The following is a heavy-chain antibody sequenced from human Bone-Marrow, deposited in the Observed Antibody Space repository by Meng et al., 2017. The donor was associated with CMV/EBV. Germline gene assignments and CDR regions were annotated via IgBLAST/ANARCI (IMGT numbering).Heavy chain of an antibody. CDR2: IYYSGST. V-gene: IGHV4-59*01. D-gene: IGHD6-19*01. J-gene: IGHJ5*02. Sequence: GSLRLSCTVSGGSISSYYWSWIRQPPGKGLEWIGYIYYSGSTNYNPSLKSRVTISVDTSKNQFSLKLSSVTAADTAVYYCARGVGIAVAWKARFDPWGQGTLVTVSS. CDR1: GGSISSYY. CDR3: ARGVGIAVAWKARFDP.